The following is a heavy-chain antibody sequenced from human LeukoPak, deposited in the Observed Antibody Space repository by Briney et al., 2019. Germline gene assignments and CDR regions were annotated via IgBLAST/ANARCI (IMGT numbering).Heavy chain of an antibody. V-gene: IGHV4-4*07. CDR2: IYSTGST. CDR3: AKGAGPPWFDP. J-gene: IGHJ5*02. Sequence: SETLSLTCTVSGGSISSYYWSWIRQPAGEGLEWIGHIYSTGSTNYNPSLKSRVTISVDTSKNQFSLKLSSVTAADTAVYYCAKGAGPPWFDPWGQGTLVTVSS. D-gene: IGHD6-19*01. CDR1: GGSISSYY.